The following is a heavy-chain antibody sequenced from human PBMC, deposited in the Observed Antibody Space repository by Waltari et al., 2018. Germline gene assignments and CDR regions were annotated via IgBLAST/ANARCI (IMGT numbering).Heavy chain of an antibody. CDR2: IYYSGST. CDR3: ARGSYGDYRWGWFDP. CDR1: GGSISSSSYY. J-gene: IGHJ5*02. V-gene: IGHV4-39*07. Sequence: QLQLQESGPGLVKPSETLSLTCTVSGGSISSSSYYWGWIRQPPGKGLEWIGSIYYSGSTNYNPSLKSRVTISVDTSKNQFSLKLSSVTAADTAVYYCARGSYGDYRWGWFDPWGQGTLVTVSS. D-gene: IGHD4-17*01.